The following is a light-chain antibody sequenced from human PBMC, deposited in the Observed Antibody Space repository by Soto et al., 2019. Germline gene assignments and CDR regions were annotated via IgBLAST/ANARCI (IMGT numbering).Light chain of an antibody. J-gene: IGKJ1*01. CDR1: QTISSW. CDR3: QQYNSYSEA. V-gene: IGKV1-5*03. CDR2: KAS. Sequence: DIQMTQSPSTLSGSVGDRVTITCRASQTISSWLAWYQQKPGKAPKLLSYKASTLKSGVPSMFSGSGSGTEFTLTISSLQPDDFATYYCQQYNSYSEAFGQGTKVELK.